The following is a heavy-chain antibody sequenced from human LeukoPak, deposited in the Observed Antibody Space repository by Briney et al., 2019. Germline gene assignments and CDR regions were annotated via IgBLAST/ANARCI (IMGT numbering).Heavy chain of an antibody. CDR2: IKQDGSEK. CDR3: ARERLVRGVIGPSSEFDY. CDR1: GFTFSSYW. D-gene: IGHD3-10*01. V-gene: IGHV3-7*01. J-gene: IGHJ4*02. Sequence: PGGSLGLSCAASGFTFSSYWMTWVRQAPGKGLEWVANIKQDGSEKYYVGSVKGRFTISRDNAKNSLFLQMNSLKAEDTAVYYCARERLVRGVIGPSSEFDYWGQGTLVTVSS.